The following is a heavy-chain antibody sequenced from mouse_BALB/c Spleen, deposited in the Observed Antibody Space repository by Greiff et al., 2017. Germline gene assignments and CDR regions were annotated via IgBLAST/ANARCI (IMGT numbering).Heavy chain of an antibody. CDR3: ARDGGLRPPFAY. CDR1: GFTFSDYY. CDR2: ISDGGSYT. V-gene: IGHV5-4*02. J-gene: IGHJ3*01. Sequence: DVQLVESGGGLVKPGGSLKLSCAASGFTFSDYYMYWVRQTPEKRLEWVATISDGGSYTYYPDSVKGRFTISRDNAKNNLYLQMSSLKSEDTAMYYCARDGGLRPPFAYWGQGTLVTVSA. D-gene: IGHD2-2*01.